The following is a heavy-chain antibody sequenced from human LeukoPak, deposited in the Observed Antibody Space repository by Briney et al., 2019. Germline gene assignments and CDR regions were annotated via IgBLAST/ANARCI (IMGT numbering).Heavy chain of an antibody. Sequence: SGGSLRLSCAASGFTFSSYSMNWVRQAPGKGLEWVSSISGSSSYIYYADSVKGRFTISRDNAKNSLYLQMNSLRAEDTAVYYCARGDFWSGYYGDRTPDLMDVWGQGTTVTVSS. V-gene: IGHV3-21*01. J-gene: IGHJ6*02. CDR3: ARGDFWSGYYGDRTPDLMDV. D-gene: IGHD3-3*01. CDR2: ISGSSSYI. CDR1: GFTFSSYS.